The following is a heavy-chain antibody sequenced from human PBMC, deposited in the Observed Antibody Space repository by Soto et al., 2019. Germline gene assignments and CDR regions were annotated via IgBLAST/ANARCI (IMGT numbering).Heavy chain of an antibody. V-gene: IGHV3-23*01. CDR1: GFTFSSYA. D-gene: IGHD3-10*01. J-gene: IGHJ4*02. CDR2: ISGSGGST. Sequence: GGSLRLSCAASGFTFSSYAMSWVRQAPGKGLEWVSAISGSGGSTYYADSVKGRFTISRDNSKNTLYLQMNSLRAEDTAVYYCAKRRIRVYGSGSFSHWGQGSLVTVSS. CDR3: AKRRIRVYGSGSFSH.